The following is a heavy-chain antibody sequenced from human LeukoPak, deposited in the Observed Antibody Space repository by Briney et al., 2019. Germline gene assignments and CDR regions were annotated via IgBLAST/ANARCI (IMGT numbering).Heavy chain of an antibody. CDR2: ISGSGDST. CDR3: ARGRYGDYYYYYMDV. J-gene: IGHJ6*03. D-gene: IGHD4-17*01. V-gene: IGHV3-23*01. CDR1: GFTFSSYA. Sequence: GGSLRLSCAASGFTFSSYAMSWVRQAPGKGLEWVSVISGSGDSTYYADSVKGRFTISRDNSKNTLYLQMNSLRAEDTAVYYCARGRYGDYYYYYMDVWGKGTTVTISS.